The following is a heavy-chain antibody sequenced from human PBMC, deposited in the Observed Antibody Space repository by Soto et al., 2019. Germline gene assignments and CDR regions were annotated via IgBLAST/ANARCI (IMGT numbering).Heavy chain of an antibody. CDR2: IIPIFGTA. D-gene: IGHD3-3*01. Sequence: QVQLVQSGAEVKKPGSSVKVSYKASGGTFSSYAISWVRQAPGQGLEWMGGIIPIFGTANYAQKFQGRVTITADESTSTAYMELSSLRSEDTAVYYCARDRTVGFWSGLGMDVWGQGTTVTVSS. V-gene: IGHV1-69*01. J-gene: IGHJ6*02. CDR1: GGTFSSYA. CDR3: ARDRTVGFWSGLGMDV.